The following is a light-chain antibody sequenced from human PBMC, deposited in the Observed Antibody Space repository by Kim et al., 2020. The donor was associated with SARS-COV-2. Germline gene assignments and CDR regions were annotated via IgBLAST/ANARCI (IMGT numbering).Light chain of an antibody. J-gene: IGLJ3*02. CDR3: SSYTSSTTLV. CDR2: DVS. Sequence: QSITISCTGTSSDVGAYDYVSWYQQHPGKAPKLIIYDVSHRPSGVSTRFSGSKSGNTASLTISGLQAEDEADYYCSSYTSSTTLVFGGGTDLTVL. CDR1: SSDVGAYDY. V-gene: IGLV2-14*03.